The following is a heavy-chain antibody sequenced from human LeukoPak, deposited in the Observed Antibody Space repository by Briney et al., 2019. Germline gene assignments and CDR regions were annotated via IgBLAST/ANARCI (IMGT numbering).Heavy chain of an antibody. V-gene: IGHV3-66*02. CDR1: GFTFGDYA. Sequence: GGSLRLSCTASGFTFGDYAMSWVRQAPGKGLEWVSVIYSGGSTYYADSVKGRFTISRDNSKNTLYLQMNSLRAEDTAVYYCARDVGLRLRAGGDAFDIWGQGTMVTVSS. J-gene: IGHJ3*02. CDR3: ARDVGLRLRAGGDAFDI. CDR2: IYSGGST. D-gene: IGHD4-17*01.